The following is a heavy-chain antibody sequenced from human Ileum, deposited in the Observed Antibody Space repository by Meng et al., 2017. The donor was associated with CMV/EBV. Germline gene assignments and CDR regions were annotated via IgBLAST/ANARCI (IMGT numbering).Heavy chain of an antibody. CDR3: AKDRYFEPAHFDY. CDR2: ISGSGANS. D-gene: IGHD3-9*01. CDR1: GLTFNSYS. J-gene: IGHJ4*02. Sequence: GESLKISCVASGLTFNSYSMGWVRQAPGKGLEWVAAISGSGANSYYAESVKGRATISRDNSKNTLLLELNGLRAEDTAVYYCAKDRYFEPAHFDYWAQGT. V-gene: IGHV3-23*01.